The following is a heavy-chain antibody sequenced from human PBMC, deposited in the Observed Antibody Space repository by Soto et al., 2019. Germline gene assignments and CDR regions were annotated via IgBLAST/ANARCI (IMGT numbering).Heavy chain of an antibody. J-gene: IGHJ4*02. CDR1: GFTFSTYW. D-gene: IGHD2-15*01. CDR3: ARVKSLAGHY. V-gene: IGHV3-7*05. CDR2: IEQDGSDK. Sequence: EVQLVESGGGLVQPGGSLRLSCAASGFTFSTYWMSWVRQAPGKGLEWVANIEQDGSDKYYVDSVKGRFTISRDNAKNSLYLQMNGLRAEDTAVYYCARVKSLAGHYWGQGTLVTVSS.